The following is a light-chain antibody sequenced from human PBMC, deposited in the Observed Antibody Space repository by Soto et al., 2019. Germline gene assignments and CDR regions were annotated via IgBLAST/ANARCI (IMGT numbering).Light chain of an antibody. CDR3: CSYAGSNARVV. Sequence: QSALTQPASVSGSPGQSIAISCTGTSTDVVTYKYFSWYQHHPGKPPKLMFYENSLRPSGVSDRFSGSKSGNTPSLTIAGPRPEDEAYYYCCSYAGSNARVVFGGGTKLTVL. J-gene: IGLJ2*01. CDR1: STDVVTYKY. V-gene: IGLV2-14*01. CDR2: ENS.